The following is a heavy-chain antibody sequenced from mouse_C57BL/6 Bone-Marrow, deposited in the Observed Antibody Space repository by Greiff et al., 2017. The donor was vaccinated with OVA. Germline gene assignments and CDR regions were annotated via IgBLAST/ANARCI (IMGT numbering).Heavy chain of an antibody. J-gene: IGHJ2*01. CDR3: ARGYYGSSYYFDY. V-gene: IGHV1-42*01. CDR1: GYSFTGYY. Sequence: EVQGVESGPELVKPGASVKISCKASGYSFTGYYMNWVKQSPEKSLEWIGEINPSTGGTTYNQKFKAKATLTVDKSSSTAYMQLKSLTSEDSAVYYCARGYYGSSYYFDYWGQGTTLTVSS. CDR2: INPSTGGT. D-gene: IGHD1-1*01.